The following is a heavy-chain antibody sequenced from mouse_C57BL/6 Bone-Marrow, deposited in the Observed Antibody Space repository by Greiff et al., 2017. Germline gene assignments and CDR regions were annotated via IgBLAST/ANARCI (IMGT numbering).Heavy chain of an antibody. CDR3: ARRRGWYFDV. J-gene: IGHJ1*03. Sequence: EVQGVESGGGLVQPGGSLKLSCAASGFTLSDYYMYWVRQTPEKRLEWVAYISNGGGSTYYPDTVKGRFTISRDNAKKTRYLHMSRLKSEYTAMYYCARRRGWYFDVWGTGTTVTVSS. CDR1: GFTLSDYY. V-gene: IGHV5-12*01. CDR2: ISNGGGST.